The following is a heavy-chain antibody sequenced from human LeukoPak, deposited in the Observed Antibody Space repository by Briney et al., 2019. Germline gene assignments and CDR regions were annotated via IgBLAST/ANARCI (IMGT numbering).Heavy chain of an antibody. CDR2: ISSSSSYI. CDR1: GFTFSSYS. J-gene: IGHJ3*02. CDR3: ARDGQWLGAFDI. D-gene: IGHD6-19*01. Sequence: GGSLRLSCAASGFTFSSYSMNWVRQAPGKGLEWVSSISSSSSYIYYADSVKGRFTISRDNAKNSLYLQMNSLRAEDTAVYYCARDGQWLGAFDIWGQGTMVTVSS. V-gene: IGHV3-21*01.